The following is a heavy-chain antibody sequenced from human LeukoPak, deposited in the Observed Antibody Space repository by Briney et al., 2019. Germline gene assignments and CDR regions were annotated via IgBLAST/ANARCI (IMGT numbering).Heavy chain of an antibody. V-gene: IGHV3-21*01. D-gene: IGHD1-26*01. CDR3: AREGGHSGSYPYYFDY. Sequence: GGSLRLSCAASGFTFSSYAMNWVRQAPGKGLEWVSSVSSSSSYIYYADSVKGRFTISRDNAKNSLYLQMNSLRAEDTAVYYCAREGGHSGSYPYYFDYWGQGTLVTVSS. J-gene: IGHJ4*02. CDR2: VSSSSSYI. CDR1: GFTFSSYA.